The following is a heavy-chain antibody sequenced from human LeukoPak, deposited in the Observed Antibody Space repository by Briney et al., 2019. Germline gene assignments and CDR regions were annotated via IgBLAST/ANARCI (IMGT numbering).Heavy chain of an antibody. CDR3: AIEMATIGGYDY. V-gene: IGHV3-53*04. J-gene: IGHJ4*02. CDR1: GFTVSSSY. D-gene: IGHD5-24*01. CDR2: IYSGSST. Sequence: GGSLRLSCAASGFTVSSSYMSWVRQAPGKGLEWVSVIYSGSSTYYADSVKGRFTISGHNSENTLYLQMNSLRAEDTAVYYCAIEMATIGGYDYWGQGTLVTVSS.